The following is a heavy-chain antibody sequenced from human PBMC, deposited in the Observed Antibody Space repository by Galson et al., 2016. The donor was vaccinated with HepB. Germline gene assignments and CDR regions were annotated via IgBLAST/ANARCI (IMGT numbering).Heavy chain of an antibody. CDR3: ARASVAGTWWFDP. J-gene: IGHJ5*02. V-gene: IGHV3-48*02. D-gene: IGHD6-19*01. CDR1: GFTFSSYS. CDR2: IRGSSSTI. Sequence: SLRLSCAASGFTFSSYSMNWVRQAPGKGLEWVSYIRGSSSTIYYADSVEGRFTISRDNAKNSLYLQMNSLRDDDTTVYCRARASVAGTWWFDPWGQGTLVTVSS.